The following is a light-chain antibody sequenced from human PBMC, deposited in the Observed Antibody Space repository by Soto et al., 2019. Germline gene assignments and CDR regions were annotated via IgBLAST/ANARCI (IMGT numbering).Light chain of an antibody. Sequence: QSALTQPASVSGSPGQSITISCTGTSSDVGAYMYVSWYQQHPGKAPKLMIYDVSNRPSGVSNRFSGSKSGNTASLTISGLQAEDEADYYCSSYTYTSTRVFGTGTKLTVL. CDR3: SSYTYTSTRV. J-gene: IGLJ1*01. V-gene: IGLV2-14*03. CDR2: DVS. CDR1: SSDVGAYMY.